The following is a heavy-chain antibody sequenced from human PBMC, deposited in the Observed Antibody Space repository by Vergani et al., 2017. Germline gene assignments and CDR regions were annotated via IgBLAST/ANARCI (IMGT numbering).Heavy chain of an antibody. V-gene: IGHV3-23*01. Sequence: EVQLLESGGGLVQPGGSLRLSCAASGFTFSSYAMSWVRQAPGKGLEWVSAISGSGGSTYYADSVKGRFTISRDNSKSTLYLQMKSLRAEDTAVYYCAKDWVYCSSTSCDKDYYYYMDVWGKGTTVTVSS. CDR1: GFTFSSYA. D-gene: IGHD2-2*02. CDR2: ISGSGGST. CDR3: AKDWVYCSSTSCDKDYYYYMDV. J-gene: IGHJ6*03.